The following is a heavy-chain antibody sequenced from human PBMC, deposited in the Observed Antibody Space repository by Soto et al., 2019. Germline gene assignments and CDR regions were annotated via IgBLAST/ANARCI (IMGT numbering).Heavy chain of an antibody. CDR2: ISYDGSNK. J-gene: IGHJ6*02. Sequence: PGGSLRLSCAASGFTFSSYGMHWVRQAPGKGLEWVAVISYDGSNKYYADYVKGRFTISRDNSKNTLYLQMNSLRAEDTAVYYCAKDAAATKYYYYGMDVWGQGTTVTVSS. CDR3: AKDAAATKYYYYGMDV. V-gene: IGHV3-30*18. D-gene: IGHD2-2*01. CDR1: GFTFSSYG.